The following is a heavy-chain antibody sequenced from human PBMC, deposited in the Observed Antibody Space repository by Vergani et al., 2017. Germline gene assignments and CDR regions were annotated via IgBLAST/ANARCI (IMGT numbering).Heavy chain of an antibody. J-gene: IGHJ4*02. V-gene: IGHV1-69*01. D-gene: IGHD3-3*01. CDR2: IIPIFGTA. CDR3: ARVSSNYDTDY. CDR1: GGTFSSYA. Sequence: QVQLVQSGAEVKKPGSSVKVSCKASGGTFSSYAISWVRQAPGQGLEWVGGIIPIFGTANYAQKFQGRVTITADESTSTANMELRSLRSEDAAVYYCARVSSNYDTDYWGQGTLVTVSS.